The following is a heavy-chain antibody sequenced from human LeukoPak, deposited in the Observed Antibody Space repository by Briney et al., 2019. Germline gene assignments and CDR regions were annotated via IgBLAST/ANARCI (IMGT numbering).Heavy chain of an antibody. D-gene: IGHD6-25*01. V-gene: IGHV3-21*01. J-gene: IGHJ5*02. CDR2: ISSSSSYI. CDR1: GFTFSSYS. CDR3: ARRRGVTPTSLKPAAKYNWFDP. Sequence: GGSLRLSCAASGFTFSSYSMNWVRQAPGKGLEWVSSISSSSSYIYYADSVKGRFTISRDNAKNSLYLQMNSLRAEDTAVYYCARRRGVTPTSLKPAAKYNWFDPWGQGTLVTVSS.